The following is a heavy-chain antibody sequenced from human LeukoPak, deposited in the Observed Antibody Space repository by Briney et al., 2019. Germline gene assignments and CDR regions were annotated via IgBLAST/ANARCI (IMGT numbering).Heavy chain of an antibody. V-gene: IGHV3-21*01. CDR2: ISSSSYI. D-gene: IGHD5-12*01. J-gene: IGHJ4*02. Sequence: GGSLRLSCAASGFTFSSYSMNWVRQAPGKGLEWVSSISSSSYIYYADSVKGRFTISRDNAKNSLYLQMNSLRAEDTAVYYCARGPSPTNFDYWGQGTLVTVSS. CDR3: ARGPSPTNFDY. CDR1: GFTFSSYS.